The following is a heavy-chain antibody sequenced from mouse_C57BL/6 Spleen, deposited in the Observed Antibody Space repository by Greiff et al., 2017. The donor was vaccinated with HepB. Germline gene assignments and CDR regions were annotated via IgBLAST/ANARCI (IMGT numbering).Heavy chain of an antibody. Sequence: VQLQQPGAELVKPGASVKLSCKASGYTFTSYWIHWVKQRPGQGLEWIGMIHPNSGSTNYNEKFKSKATLTVDKSSSTAYMQLSSLTSEDSAVYYCARVDGYYGWYFDVWGTGTTVTVSS. CDR3: ARVDGYYGWYFDV. V-gene: IGHV1-64*01. CDR2: IHPNSGST. CDR1: GYTFTSYW. D-gene: IGHD2-3*01. J-gene: IGHJ1*03.